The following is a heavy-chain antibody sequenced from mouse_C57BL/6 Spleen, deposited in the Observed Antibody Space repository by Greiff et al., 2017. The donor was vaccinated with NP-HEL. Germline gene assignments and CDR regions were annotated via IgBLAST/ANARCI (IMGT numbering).Heavy chain of an antibody. V-gene: IGHV1-52*01. CDR2: IDPSDSET. J-gene: IGHJ4*01. CDR1: GYTFTSYW. D-gene: IGHD2-1*01. CDR3: ARRVYYGPYAMDY. Sequence: QVQLQQSGAELVRPGSSVKLSCKASGYTFTSYWMHWVKQRPIQGLEWIGNIDPSDSETHYNQKFKDKATLTVDKSSSTAYMQLSSLTSEDSAVYYCARRVYYGPYAMDYWGQGTSVTVSS.